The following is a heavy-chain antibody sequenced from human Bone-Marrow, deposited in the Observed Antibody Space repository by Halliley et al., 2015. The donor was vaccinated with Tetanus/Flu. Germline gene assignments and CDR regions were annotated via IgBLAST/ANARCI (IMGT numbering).Heavy chain of an antibody. CDR1: GFSVTSHF. V-gene: IGHV3-30*18. CDR2: ISYDGSDG. D-gene: IGHD6-19*01. CDR3: AKAPIAVAGNHFDE. J-gene: IGHJ4*02. Sequence: SLRLSCAASGFSVTSHFMTWVRQAPGKGLEWLAVISYDGSDGYYVDSVRGRFTISRDNSKNTLYLQLNSLRPDDSAVYYCAKAPIAVAGNHFDEWGQGTLVTVSS.